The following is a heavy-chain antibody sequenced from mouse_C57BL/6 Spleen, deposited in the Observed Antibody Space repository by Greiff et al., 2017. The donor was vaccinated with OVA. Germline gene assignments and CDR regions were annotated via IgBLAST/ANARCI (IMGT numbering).Heavy chain of an antibody. D-gene: IGHD2-1*01. V-gene: IGHV5-9-1*02. CDR2: ISSGGDYI. Sequence: EVQRVESGEGLVKPGGSLKLSCAASGFTFSSYAMSWVRQTPEKRLEWVAYISSGGDYIYYADTVKGRFTISRDNARNTLYLQMSSLKSEDTAMYYCTRDYYGNYDAMDYWGQGTSVTVSS. CDR1: GFTFSSYA. J-gene: IGHJ4*01. CDR3: TRDYYGNYDAMDY.